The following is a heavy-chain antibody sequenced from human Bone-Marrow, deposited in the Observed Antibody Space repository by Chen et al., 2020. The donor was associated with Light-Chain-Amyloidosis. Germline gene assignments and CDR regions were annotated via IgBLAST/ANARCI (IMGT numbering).Heavy chain of an antibody. J-gene: IGHJ4*02. Sequence: VKKPGESLKISCKGSGYTFPNYWIGWVRQMPGKGLEWMGVIYPDDSDARYSPSFEGQVTISTDKSITTAYLQWRSLKASDTAMYYCARRRDGYNFDYWGQGTLVTVSS. D-gene: IGHD5-12*01. CDR3: ARRRDGYNFDY. V-gene: IGHV5-51*01. CDR1: GYTFPNYW. CDR2: IYPDDSDA.